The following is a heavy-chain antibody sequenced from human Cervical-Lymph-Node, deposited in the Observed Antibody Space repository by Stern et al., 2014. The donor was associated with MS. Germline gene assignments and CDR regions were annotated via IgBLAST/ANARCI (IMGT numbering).Heavy chain of an antibody. CDR1: GGSFSTHA. CDR2: ILPIFGTT. Sequence: VQLVESGAEVKKPGSSVKVSCKASGGSFSTHAIIWVRQAPGQGLEWMGGILPIFGTTNYAHKFQGRVTILADESTSTAYMDLTSLTFDDTAVYYCARGSWGSYVSDWGQGTLVTVSS. D-gene: IGHD3-16*01. CDR3: ARGSWGSYVSD. J-gene: IGHJ4*02. V-gene: IGHV1-69*01.